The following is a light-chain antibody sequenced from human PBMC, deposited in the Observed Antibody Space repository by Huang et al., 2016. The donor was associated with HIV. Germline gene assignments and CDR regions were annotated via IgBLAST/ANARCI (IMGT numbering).Light chain of an antibody. CDR2: GAS. J-gene: IGKJ1*01. CDR1: QSVSSSY. CDR3: QQYGSSPWT. Sequence: EIVLTQSPGTLSLSPGERATLSCRASQSVSSSYLAWYQQKPGQAPRLCIYGASSRATGIPDRFSGSGSGTEFTLTISRLEAEDFAVYYFQQYGSSPWTFGQGTKVESK. V-gene: IGKV3-20*01.